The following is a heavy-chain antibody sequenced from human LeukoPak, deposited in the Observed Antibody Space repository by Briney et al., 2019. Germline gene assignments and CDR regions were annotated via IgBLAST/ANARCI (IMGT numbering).Heavy chain of an antibody. V-gene: IGHV4-39*02. CDR1: GGSISSNSYY. D-gene: IGHD3-10*01. CDR3: ARDAYYGSGSYDWFDP. Sequence: SETLSLTCTVSGGSISSNSYYWGWVRQPPGKGLEWIGSIYYSGSTYYNPSLKRRVTISVDTSKNQFSLKLSSVTAADTAVYYCARDAYYGSGSYDWFDPWGQGTLVTVSS. CDR2: IYYSGST. J-gene: IGHJ5*02.